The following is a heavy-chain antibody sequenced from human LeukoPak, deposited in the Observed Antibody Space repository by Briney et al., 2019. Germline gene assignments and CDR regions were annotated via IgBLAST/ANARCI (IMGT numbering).Heavy chain of an antibody. D-gene: IGHD3-22*01. CDR3: ARHSGYHSTMYLDY. J-gene: IGHJ4*02. V-gene: IGHV1-69*13. CDR2: ITAIFRTT. Sequence: SVKVSCKTSGGTFNSYVISWVRQAPGQGLEWMGGITAIFRTTNYAQKFQGRVTITADESMSTVYMELSSLRSEDTAVYYCARHSGYHSTMYLDYWGQGTLVTVSS. CDR1: GGTFNSYV.